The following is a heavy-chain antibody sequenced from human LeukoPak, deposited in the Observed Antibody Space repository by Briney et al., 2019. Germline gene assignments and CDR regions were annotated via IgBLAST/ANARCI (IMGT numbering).Heavy chain of an antibody. J-gene: IGHJ4*02. D-gene: IGHD3-16*01. CDR2: ISGSGGST. V-gene: IGHV3-23*01. CDR1: GFTFSSYA. CDR3: ARLYYDYVWGSLYYFDY. Sequence: GGSLRLSCAASGFTFSSYAMSWVRQAPGKGREGVSAISGSGGSTYYADSVKGRFTISRDNSKNTLYLQMNSLRAEDTAVYYCARLYYDYVWGSLYYFDYWGQGTLVTVSS.